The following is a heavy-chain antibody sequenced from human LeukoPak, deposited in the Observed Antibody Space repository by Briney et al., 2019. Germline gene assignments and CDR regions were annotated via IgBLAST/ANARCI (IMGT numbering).Heavy chain of an antibody. CDR2: FDPEDDEI. J-gene: IGHJ4*02. CDR1: GYTLTELS. D-gene: IGHD1-7*01. V-gene: IGHV1-24*01. CDR3: ATETGNFYFYS. Sequence: GASVKVSCKVSGYTLTELSMHWVRQAPGKGLEWMGGFDPEDDEIIYAQRFQGRVTMTEDASTDTVYMELRSLRSEDTAVYYCATETGNFYFYSWGQGTLVTVSS.